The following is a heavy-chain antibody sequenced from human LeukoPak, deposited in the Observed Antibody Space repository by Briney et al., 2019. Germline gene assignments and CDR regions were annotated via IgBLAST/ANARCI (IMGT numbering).Heavy chain of an antibody. D-gene: IGHD6-13*01. Sequence: GGSLRLSCAASGFTFSDYYMSWIRQAPGKGLEWVSYISSSSSYTNYADSVKGRFTISRDNAKNSLYLQMNSPRAEDTAVYYCASYSTAAAGFDYWGQGTLVTVSS. V-gene: IGHV3-11*06. CDR1: GFTFSDYY. J-gene: IGHJ4*02. CDR2: ISSSSSYT. CDR3: ASYSTAAAGFDY.